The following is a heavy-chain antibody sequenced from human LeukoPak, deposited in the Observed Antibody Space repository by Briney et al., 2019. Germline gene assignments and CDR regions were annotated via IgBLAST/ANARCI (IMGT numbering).Heavy chain of an antibody. CDR3: ASLNSNWFDP. V-gene: IGHV3-30-3*01. CDR1: GFTFSSYA. CDR2: ISYDGSNK. Sequence: PGRSLRLSCAASGFTFSSYAMHWVRQAPGKGLEWVAVISYDGSNKYYADSVKGRFTISRDNSKNTLYLQMNSLRAEDTAVYYCASLNSNWFDPWGQGTLVTVSS. D-gene: IGHD1/OR15-1a*01. J-gene: IGHJ5*02.